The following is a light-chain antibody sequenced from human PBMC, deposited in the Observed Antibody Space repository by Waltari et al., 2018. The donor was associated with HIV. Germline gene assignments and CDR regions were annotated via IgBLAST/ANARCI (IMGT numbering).Light chain of an antibody. CDR2: EVS. CDR1: SSDVGGYNL. J-gene: IGLJ1*01. Sequence: HSALTQPRSVSGSPGQTVTISCTRSSSDVGGYNLFSWYQQHPGKAPKLMIYEVSKRPSGVPDRSSGSKSCNTASLTISGLQAEDEADYYCCSYAGSYSYVFGTGTKLTVL. CDR3: CSYAGSYSYV. V-gene: IGLV2-11*01.